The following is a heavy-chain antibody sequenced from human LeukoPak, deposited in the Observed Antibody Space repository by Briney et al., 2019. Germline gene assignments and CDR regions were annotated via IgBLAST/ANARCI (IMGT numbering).Heavy chain of an antibody. V-gene: IGHV3-23*01. CDR3: AREPIGVPAADY. D-gene: IGHD2-2*01. CDR2: ISGSGANT. CDR1: GFTFSNYA. Sequence: GGSLRLSCAASGFTFSNYAMSWVRQAPGKGLEWISAISGSGANTYYAVSVRGRFTISRDNPGNTVSLQMNSLRAEDTAVYYCAREPIGVPAADYWGQGTLVSVSS. J-gene: IGHJ4*02.